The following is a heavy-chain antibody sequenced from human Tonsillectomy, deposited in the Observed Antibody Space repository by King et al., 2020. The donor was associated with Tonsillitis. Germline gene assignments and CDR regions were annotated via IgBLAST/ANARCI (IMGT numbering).Heavy chain of an antibody. Sequence: VQLVESGGGVVQPGRSLRLSCAASGFTFSRYGMHWVRQAPGKGLEWVAVISYDGSNEYYGDSVKGRFTISRDNSKNMLYLQMNSLRVEDTGVYYCAKIQILRFLEWRDALGFAYWAPGPLVTVSS. CDR1: GFTFSRYG. D-gene: IGHD3-3*01. V-gene: IGHV3-30*18. CDR2: ISYDGSNE. CDR3: AKIQILRFLEWRDALGFAY. J-gene: IGHJ4*02.